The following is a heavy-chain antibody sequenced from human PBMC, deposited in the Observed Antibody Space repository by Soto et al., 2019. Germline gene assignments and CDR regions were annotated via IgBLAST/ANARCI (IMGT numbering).Heavy chain of an antibody. J-gene: IGHJ4*02. CDR2: INHSGST. CDR1: GGSFSGYY. D-gene: IGHD4-4*01. CDR3: ASRRGDPSYSFDY. Sequence: NPSETLSLTCAVYGGSFSGYYWSWIRQPPGKGLEWIGEINHSGSTNYNPSLKSRVTISVDTSKNQFSLKLSSVTAADTAVYYCASRRGDPSYSFDYWGQGTLVTVSS. V-gene: IGHV4-34*01.